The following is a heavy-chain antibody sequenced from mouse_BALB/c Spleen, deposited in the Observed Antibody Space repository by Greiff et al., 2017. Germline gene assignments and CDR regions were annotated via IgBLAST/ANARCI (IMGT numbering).Heavy chain of an antibody. D-gene: IGHD2-12*01. V-gene: IGHV7-3*02. Sequence: EVMLVESGGGLVQPGGSLRLSCATSGFTFTDYYMSWVRQPPGKALEWLGFIRNKANGYTTEYSASVKGRFTISRDNSQSILYLQMNTLRAEDSATYYCASYYRGAFDYWGQGTTRTVSA. CDR3: ASYYRGAFDY. CDR2: IRNKANGYTT. CDR1: GFTFTDYY. J-gene: IGHJ2*01.